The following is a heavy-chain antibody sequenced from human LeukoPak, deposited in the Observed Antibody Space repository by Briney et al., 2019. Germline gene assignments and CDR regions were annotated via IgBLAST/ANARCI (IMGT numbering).Heavy chain of an antibody. V-gene: IGHV3-33*01. CDR2: IWYDGSKK. J-gene: IGHJ6*02. D-gene: IGHD4/OR15-4a*01. CDR1: GFMFGNYG. CDR3: ARGQQPPVLYGMDV. Sequence: PGRSLRLSCAASGFMFGNYGMHWVRQAPGQGLEWVALIWYDGSKKYYADSVKGRFTVSRDNSENTLYLQMNSLRADDTAVYYCARGQQPPVLYGMDVWGQGTTVTVSS.